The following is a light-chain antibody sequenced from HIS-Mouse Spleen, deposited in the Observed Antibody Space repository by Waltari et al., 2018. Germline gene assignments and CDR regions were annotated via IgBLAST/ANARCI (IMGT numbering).Light chain of an antibody. V-gene: IGLV2-23*01. Sequence: QSALTQPASVSGSPGQSITIPFPAHRSAVGSYNLVPWYQQHPGKAPKLMIYEGSKRPSGVSNRFSGSKSGNTASLTISGLQAEDEADYYCCSYAGSSTVVFGGGTKLTVL. J-gene: IGLJ2*01. CDR3: CSYAGSSTVV. CDR1: RSAVGSYNL. CDR2: EGS.